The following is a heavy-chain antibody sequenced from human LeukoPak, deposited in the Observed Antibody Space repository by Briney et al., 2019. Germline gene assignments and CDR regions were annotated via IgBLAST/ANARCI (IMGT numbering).Heavy chain of an antibody. D-gene: IGHD6-6*01. CDR2: INSDGSEG. CDR1: GFTFSGFW. CDR3: ARSSYSSSSSV. Sequence: GGSLRLSCAVSGFTFSGFWMSWSRQALGKGLEWVASINSDGSEGYYADVVKGRFTISRDNAKNSLYLQINSLRAEDTAVYYCARSSYSSSSSVWGQGTMVTVSS. J-gene: IGHJ3*01. V-gene: IGHV3-7*03.